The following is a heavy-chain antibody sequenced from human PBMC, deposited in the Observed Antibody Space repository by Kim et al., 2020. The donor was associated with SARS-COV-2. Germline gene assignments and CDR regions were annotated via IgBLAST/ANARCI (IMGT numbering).Heavy chain of an antibody. V-gene: IGHV2-5*02. CDR1: GFSLSTSGVG. CDR3: AHGVLRFLEWEFSCAFDI. Sequence: SGPTLVNPTQTLTLTCTFSGFSLSTSGVGVGWIRQPPGKALEWLALIYWDDDKRYSPSLKSRLTITKDTSKNQVVLTMTNMDPVDTATYYCAHGVLRFLEWEFSCAFDIWGQGTMVTVSS. J-gene: IGHJ3*02. CDR2: IYWDDDK. D-gene: IGHD3-3*01.